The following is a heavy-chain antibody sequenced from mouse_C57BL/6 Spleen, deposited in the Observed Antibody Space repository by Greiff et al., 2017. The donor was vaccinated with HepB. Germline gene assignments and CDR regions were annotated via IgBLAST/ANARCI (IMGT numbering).Heavy chain of an antibody. CDR3: ARGEDSVFDY. J-gene: IGHJ2*01. Sequence: QVQLQQSGAELVMPGASVKLSCKASGYTFTSYWMHWVKQRPGQGLEWIGEIDPSDSYTNYNQKFKGKSTLTVDKSSSTAYMQLSSLTSEDSAVYYCARGEDSVFDYWGQGTTLTVSS. D-gene: IGHD3-2*02. CDR2: IDPSDSYT. CDR1: GYTFTSYW. V-gene: IGHV1-69*01.